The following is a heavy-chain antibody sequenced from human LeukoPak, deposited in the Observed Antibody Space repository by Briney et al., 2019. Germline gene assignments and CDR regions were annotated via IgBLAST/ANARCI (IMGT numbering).Heavy chain of an antibody. D-gene: IGHD2/OR15-2a*01. CDR3: ARPEYPSPPDY. CDR1: GFTVSSNY. Sequence: PGGSLRLSCAASGFTVSSNYMSWVRQAPGKGLEWVSVIYSGGSTYYADSVKGRFTISRDNSKNTLYLQMNSLRAEDTAVYYCARPEYPSPPDYWGQGTLVTVSS. CDR2: IYSGGST. J-gene: IGHJ4*02. V-gene: IGHV3-66*04.